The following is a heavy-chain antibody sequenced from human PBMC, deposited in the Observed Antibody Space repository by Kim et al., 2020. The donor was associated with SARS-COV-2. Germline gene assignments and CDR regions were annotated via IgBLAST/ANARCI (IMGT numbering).Heavy chain of an antibody. CDR2: ISSSSSTI. D-gene: IGHD3-10*01. J-gene: IGHJ3*02. CDR3: ARDFSPGYFITMVRGVIYDAFDI. V-gene: IGHV3-48*01. CDR1: GFTFSSYS. Sequence: GGSLRLSCAASGFTFSSYSMNWVRQAPGKGLEWVSYISSSSSTIYYADSVKGRFTISRDNAKNSLYLQMNSLRAEDTAVYYCARDFSPGYFITMVRGVIYDAFDIWGQGTMVTVSS.